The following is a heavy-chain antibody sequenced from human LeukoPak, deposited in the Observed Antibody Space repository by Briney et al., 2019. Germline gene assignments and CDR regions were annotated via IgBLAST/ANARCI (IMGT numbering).Heavy chain of an antibody. Sequence: GGSLRLSCAPSGFTFSSYWMSWVRQAPGKGLEWVANIKQDGSEKYYVDSVKGRFTISRDNAKNSLYLQMNSLRAEDTAVYYCARDEMDYDSSYFDYWGQGNLVTVSS. V-gene: IGHV3-7*01. CDR1: GFTFSSYW. D-gene: IGHD3-22*01. J-gene: IGHJ4*02. CDR3: ARDEMDYDSSYFDY. CDR2: IKQDGSEK.